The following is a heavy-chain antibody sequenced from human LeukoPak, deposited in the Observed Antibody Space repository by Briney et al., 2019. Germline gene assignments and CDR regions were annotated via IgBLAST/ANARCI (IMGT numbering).Heavy chain of an antibody. D-gene: IGHD1-26*01. CDR3: ARHGVGGATFDAFDI. Sequence: SQTLSLTCTVSGGSISSGGYYWSWIRQHPGKGLEWIGYIYYSGSTYYNPSLKSRVTISVDTSKNQFSLKLSSVTAADTAVYYCARHGVGGATFDAFDIWGQGTMVTVSS. CDR1: GGSISSGGYY. V-gene: IGHV4-31*03. CDR2: IYYSGST. J-gene: IGHJ3*02.